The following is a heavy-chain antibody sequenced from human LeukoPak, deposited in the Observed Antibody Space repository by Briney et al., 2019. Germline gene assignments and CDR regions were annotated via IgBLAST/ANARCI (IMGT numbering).Heavy chain of an antibody. J-gene: IGHJ3*02. D-gene: IGHD4-17*01. CDR1: GGSFSGYY. CDR3: ARGAAGGDSNGSRAFDI. Sequence: SDTLSLTCAVYGGSFSGYYWSWIRQPPGKGLEWIGEIYHSRSTNYNPSLKSRVTISVDTSKNQFSLKLSSVTAADTAVYYCARGAAGGDSNGSRAFDIWGQGTMVTVSS. CDR2: IYHSRST. V-gene: IGHV4-34*01.